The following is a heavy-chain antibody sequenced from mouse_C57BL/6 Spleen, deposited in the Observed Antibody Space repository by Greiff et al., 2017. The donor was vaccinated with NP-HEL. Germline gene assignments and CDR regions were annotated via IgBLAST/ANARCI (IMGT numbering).Heavy chain of an antibody. V-gene: IGHV5-17*01. CDR3: ARPSYGSSSDYYAMDY. Sequence: EVQGVESGGGLVKPGGSLKLSCAASGFTFSDYGMHWVRQAPEKGLEWVAYISSGSSTIYYADTVKGRFTISRDNAKNTLFLQMTSLRSEDTAMYYCARPSYGSSSDYYAMDYWGQGTSVTVSS. CDR2: ISSGSSTI. D-gene: IGHD1-1*01. CDR1: GFTFSDYG. J-gene: IGHJ4*01.